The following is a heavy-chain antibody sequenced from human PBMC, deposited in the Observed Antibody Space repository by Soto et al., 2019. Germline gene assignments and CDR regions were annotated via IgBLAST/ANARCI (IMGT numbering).Heavy chain of an antibody. D-gene: IGHD2-2*01. V-gene: IGHV3-23*01. CDR1: GLTFSTFA. Sequence: GGALRISCGASGLTFSTFANSWCRLAPGKGKEWVSSICVSDGSTYHADSVKGRLTISRDNSKNMLYLHMNSLRADDTAVYYCAKSSINSWPSFDYPGQGTLVTVSS. CDR2: ICVSDGST. CDR3: AKSSINSWPSFDY. J-gene: IGHJ4*02.